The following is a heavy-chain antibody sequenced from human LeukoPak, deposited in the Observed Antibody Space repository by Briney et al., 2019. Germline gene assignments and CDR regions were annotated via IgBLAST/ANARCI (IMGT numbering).Heavy chain of an antibody. CDR3: ARVVAGTGRSYFDY. J-gene: IGHJ4*02. D-gene: IGHD6-19*01. CDR2: IKPSGGST. Sequence: SVKVSCKVSGYTFTSYYMHWVGQAPGQGVEGMGIIKPSGGSTSYAQKFQGRVTMTRDTSTSTVYMELSSLRSEDTAVYYCARVVAGTGRSYFDYWGQGTLVTVSS. V-gene: IGHV1-46*01. CDR1: GYTFTSYY.